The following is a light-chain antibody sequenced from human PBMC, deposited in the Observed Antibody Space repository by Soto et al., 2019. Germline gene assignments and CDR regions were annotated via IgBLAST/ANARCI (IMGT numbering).Light chain of an antibody. V-gene: IGKV3-15*01. CDR3: QQYKDWPLT. CDR1: QSVGTT. CDR2: GAS. J-gene: IGKJ4*01. Sequence: EIVVTQSPGTLSVSPGERATLSCRASQSVGTTFAWYQQRPGQPPRLLIYGASTRATGIPARFSGSGSGTEFTLTISSLQSEDFALYYCQQYKDWPLTFGGGTKVEIK.